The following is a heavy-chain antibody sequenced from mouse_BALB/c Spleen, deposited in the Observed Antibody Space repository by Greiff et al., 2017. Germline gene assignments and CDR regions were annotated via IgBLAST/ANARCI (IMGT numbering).Heavy chain of an antibody. V-gene: IGHV5-12-1*01. CDR2: ISSGGGST. Sequence: EVKLMESGGGLVKPGGSLKLSCAASGFAFSSYDMSWVRQTPEKRLEWVAYISSGGGSTYYPDTVKGRFTISRDNAKNTLYLQMSSLKSEDTAMYYCARHPYYYGSSYFDYWGQGTTLTVSS. CDR3: ARHPYYYGSSYFDY. CDR1: GFAFSSYD. D-gene: IGHD1-1*01. J-gene: IGHJ2*01.